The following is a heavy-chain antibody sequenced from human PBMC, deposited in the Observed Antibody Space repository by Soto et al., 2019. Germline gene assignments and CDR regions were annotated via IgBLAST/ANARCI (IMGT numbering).Heavy chain of an antibody. J-gene: IGHJ6*02. CDR1: GGSISSGGYY. CDR3: ARESPHGYYYYGMDV. V-gene: IGHV4-31*03. CDR2: IYYSGST. Sequence: QVQLQESGPGLVKPSQTLSLTCTVSGGSISSGGYYWSWIRQHPGKGLEWIGYIYYSGSTYYNPSLKSRVTISVDTSKNQFSLKLSSVTAADTAVYYCARESPHGYYYYGMDVWGQGTTVTVSS.